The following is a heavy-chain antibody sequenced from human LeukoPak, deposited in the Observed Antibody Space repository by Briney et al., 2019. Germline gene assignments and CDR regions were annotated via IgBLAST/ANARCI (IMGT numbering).Heavy chain of an antibody. CDR1: GYTFTVYY. J-gene: IGHJ4*02. CDR3: ARVGYSGYDLDY. CDR2: INPNSGDT. V-gene: IGHV1-2*02. Sequence: GASVSVSCKASGYTFTVYYMHWVGQAPGQGREGMGWINPNSGDTNYAQKFQGRVTMTRDTSISTAYMELSRLRSDDTAVYYCARVGYSGYDLDYWGQGTLVTVSS. D-gene: IGHD5-12*01.